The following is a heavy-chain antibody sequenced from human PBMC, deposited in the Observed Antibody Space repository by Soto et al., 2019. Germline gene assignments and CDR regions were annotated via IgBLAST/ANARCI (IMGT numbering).Heavy chain of an antibody. D-gene: IGHD6-19*01. J-gene: IGHJ5*02. Sequence: ASVKVSCKASGYIFTSYYIHWVRQAPGQGLEWMGWISAYNGNTNYAQKLQGRVTMTTDTSTSTAYMELRSLRSDDTAVYYCAREVVRVAGTRWFDPWGQGTLVTVSS. CDR3: AREVVRVAGTRWFDP. CDR1: GYIFTSYY. CDR2: ISAYNGNT. V-gene: IGHV1-18*04.